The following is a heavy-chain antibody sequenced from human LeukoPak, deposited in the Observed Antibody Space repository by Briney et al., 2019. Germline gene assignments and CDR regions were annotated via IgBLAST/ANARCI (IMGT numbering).Heavy chain of an antibody. J-gene: IGHJ6*02. CDR2: ISYDGSNK. CDR1: GFTFSSYA. CDR3: ARDLLGLEYYYGSGKAGYCCMDV. Sequence: GGSLRLSCTVSGFTFSSYAMHWVRQAPGKGLEWVGVISYDGSNKYYADSVKGRFTISRDNTNNTLYLQMNSLRAENTAVYYCARDLLGLEYYYGSGKAGYCCMDVWGQGTTVTVSS. D-gene: IGHD3-10*01. V-gene: IGHV3-30-3*01.